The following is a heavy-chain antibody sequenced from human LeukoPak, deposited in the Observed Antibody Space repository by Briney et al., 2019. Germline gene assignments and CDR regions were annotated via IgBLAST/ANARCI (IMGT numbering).Heavy chain of an antibody. CDR3: ARVRLYEDV. Sequence: GGSLRLSCTASGFTFNNYWMSWVRQASGKGLEWVANIKQDGSEKYYVDSVRGRFTISRDNAKNSLFLQMNTLRAEDTAVYYCARVRLYEDVWGQGTTVTVSS. J-gene: IGHJ6*02. CDR2: IKQDGSEK. V-gene: IGHV3-7*01. CDR1: GFTFNNYW. D-gene: IGHD3-3*01.